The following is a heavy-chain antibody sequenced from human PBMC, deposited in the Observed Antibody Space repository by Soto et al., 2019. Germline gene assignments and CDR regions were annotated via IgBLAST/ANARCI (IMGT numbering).Heavy chain of an antibody. CDR2: IYYSGST. Sequence: SETLSLTCTVSGGSISSSSYYWGWIRQPPGKGLEWIGSIYYSGSTYYNPSLKSRVTISVDTSKNQFSLKLSSVTAADTAVYYCARRRIAAFGYFDYWGQGTLVTVSS. CDR1: GGSISSSSYY. J-gene: IGHJ4*02. D-gene: IGHD6-6*01. CDR3: ARRRIAAFGYFDY. V-gene: IGHV4-39*01.